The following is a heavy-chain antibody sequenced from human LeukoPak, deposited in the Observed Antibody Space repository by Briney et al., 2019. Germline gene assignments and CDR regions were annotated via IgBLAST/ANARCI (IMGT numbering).Heavy chain of an antibody. D-gene: IGHD6-13*01. CDR1: GYTFTNYA. Sequence: ASVKVSCKASGYTFTNYAMNWVRQAPGQGLEYMGWINTHTGNPTYAQGFTGRFVFSLDTSVSTAYLQISSLKAEDTAVYYCARKIAAADLWGQGTLVTVSS. CDR3: ARKIAAADL. V-gene: IGHV7-4-1*02. CDR2: INTHTGNP. J-gene: IGHJ4*02.